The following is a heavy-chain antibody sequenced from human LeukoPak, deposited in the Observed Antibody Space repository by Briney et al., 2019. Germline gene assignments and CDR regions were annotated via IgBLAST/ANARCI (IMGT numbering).Heavy chain of an antibody. J-gene: IGHJ4*02. V-gene: IGHV1-24*01. CDR3: ATIGIAAAGTVDY. CDR2: FDPEDGET. Sequence: GASVKVSCKVSGYTLTELSMHWVRQAPGKGLEWMGGFDPEDGETIYAQKFQSRGTMTEDTSTDTAYMELSSLRSEDTAVYYCATIGIAAAGTVDYWGQGTLVTVSS. D-gene: IGHD6-13*01. CDR1: GYTLTELS.